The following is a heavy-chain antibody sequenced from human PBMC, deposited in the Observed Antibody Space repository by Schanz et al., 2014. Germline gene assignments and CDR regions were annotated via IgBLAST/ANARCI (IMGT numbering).Heavy chain of an antibody. CDR2: ISAYNGHT. J-gene: IGHJ3*01. D-gene: IGHD2-2*01. CDR1: GYTFTSYG. Sequence: QVQLVQSGAEVKQPGASVKVSCKASGYTFTSYGITWVRQAPGQGLEWMGWISAYNGHTTYAQKFQGRVTMTTDTSTSTAYMDLRNVRYDDTAMYYCARGIPYCASASCSGLDAYDVWGQGTLVNDSS. CDR3: ARGIPYCASASCSGLDAYDV. V-gene: IGHV1-18*01.